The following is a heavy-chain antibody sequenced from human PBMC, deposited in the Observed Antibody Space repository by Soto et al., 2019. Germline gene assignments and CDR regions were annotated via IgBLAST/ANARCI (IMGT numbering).Heavy chain of an antibody. CDR3: ARDPLWGTAMVLWYFDL. CDR1: GFTFSSYA. J-gene: IGHJ2*01. V-gene: IGHV3-30-3*01. Sequence: QVQLVESGGGVVQPGRSLRLSCAASGFTFSSYAMHWVRPAPGKGLERVAVISYAGSNKYYADSVKGRFTISRDNSKNTLDLQMNSLRAEDTAVYYCARDPLWGTAMVLWYFDLWGRGTLVTVSS. CDR2: ISYAGSNK. D-gene: IGHD5-18*01.